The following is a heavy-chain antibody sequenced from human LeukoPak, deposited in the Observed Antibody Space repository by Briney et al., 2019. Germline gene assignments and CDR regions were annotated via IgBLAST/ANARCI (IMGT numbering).Heavy chain of an antibody. CDR2: IYHSGST. CDR1: GGSISSGGYY. D-gene: IGHD3-3*01. CDR3: ARVGGLGDFWSGLDY. V-gene: IGHV4-30-2*01. J-gene: IGHJ4*02. Sequence: SETLSLTCTVSGGSISSGGYYWSWIQQPPGKGLEWIGYIYHSGSTYYNPSLKSRVTISVDRSKNQFSLKLSSVTAADTAVYYCARVGGLGDFWSGLDYWGQGALVTVSS.